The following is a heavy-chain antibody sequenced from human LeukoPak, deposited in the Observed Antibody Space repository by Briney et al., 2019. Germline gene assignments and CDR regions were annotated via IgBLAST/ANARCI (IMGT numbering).Heavy chain of an antibody. D-gene: IGHD3-3*01. CDR2: IYYSGST. J-gene: IGHJ4*02. Sequence: SETLSLTCTVSGGSISSYYWSWIRQHPGKGLEWIGYIYYSGSTYYNPSLKSRVTISVDTSKNQFSLKLSSVTAADTAVYYCARGPYDFWSGYYTAYYFDYWGQGTLVTVSS. V-gene: IGHV4-59*06. CDR3: ARGPYDFWSGYYTAYYFDY. CDR1: GGSISSYY.